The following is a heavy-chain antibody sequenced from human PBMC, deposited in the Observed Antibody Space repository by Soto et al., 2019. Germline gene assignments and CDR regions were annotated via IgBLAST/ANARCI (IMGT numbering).Heavy chain of an antibody. Sequence: EVQLVKSGGGLVKPGGSLRLSCVASGFTFRSYSMNWVRQAPGKGLEWVSSISTSSSYIYYADSVKGRFTISRDNAKNSLYLQMNSLRAEDTAVYYCARRDYYYYGFDVWGQGTTVTVSS. J-gene: IGHJ6*02. CDR3: ARRDYYYYGFDV. CDR1: GFTFRSYS. V-gene: IGHV3-21*01. CDR2: ISTSSSYI.